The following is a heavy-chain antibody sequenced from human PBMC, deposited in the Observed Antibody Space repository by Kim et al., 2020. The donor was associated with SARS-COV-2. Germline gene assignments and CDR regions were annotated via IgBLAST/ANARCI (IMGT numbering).Heavy chain of an antibody. CDR3: IVFSSTWF. CDR1: GGTLSSKY. J-gene: IGHJ4*02. CDR2: ITSDDSTT. D-gene: IGHD6-13*01. V-gene: IGHV3-74*01. Sequence: GGSLRLSCVVTGGTLSSKYMHWVRQAPGKGLVWVSRITSDDSTTFYADSVKGRFTVSRDIAKNALYLQMNSLRAEDTAIYYCIVFSSTWFWGLGTPVTVSS.